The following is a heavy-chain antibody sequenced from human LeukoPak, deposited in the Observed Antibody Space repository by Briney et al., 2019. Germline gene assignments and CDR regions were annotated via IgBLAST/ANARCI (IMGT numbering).Heavy chain of an antibody. Sequence: GGSLRLSCAASGFTFDDYAMHWVRQAPGKGLEWVSGISWNSGSIGYADSVKGRFTISRDNAKNSLYLQMNSLRAEDTALYYCAKPGDKWLDMTEIDYWGQGTLVTVSS. V-gene: IGHV3-9*01. D-gene: IGHD6-19*01. CDR1: GFTFDDYA. J-gene: IGHJ4*02. CDR2: ISWNSGSI. CDR3: AKPGDKWLDMTEIDY.